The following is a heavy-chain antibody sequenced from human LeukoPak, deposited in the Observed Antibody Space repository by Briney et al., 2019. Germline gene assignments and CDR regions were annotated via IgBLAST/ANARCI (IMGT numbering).Heavy chain of an antibody. V-gene: IGHV1-18*04. CDR1: GYTFTSYY. D-gene: IGHD1-26*01. J-gene: IGHJ5*02. Sequence: ASVKVSCKASGYTFTSYYMHWVRQAPGQGLEWMGWISTYNGNTNYVQKLQGRVTMTTDTSTSTAYMELRSLRSDDTAVYYCARDIKRSRARWENLGFDPWGQGTLVTVSS. CDR3: ARDIKRSRARWENLGFDP. CDR2: ISTYNGNT.